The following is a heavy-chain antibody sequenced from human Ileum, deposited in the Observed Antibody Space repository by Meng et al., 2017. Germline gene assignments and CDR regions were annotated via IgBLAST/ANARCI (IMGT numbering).Heavy chain of an antibody. D-gene: IGHD3/OR15-3a*01. CDR3: ARVRRGLGLRFDP. CDR1: GGSISSGGYY. J-gene: IGHJ5*02. Sequence: QVELQESGPGLVKPSQTLSLPCIVSGGSISSGGYYWGWIRQHPGKGLEWIGYIFYSGSTYYNSSLKSRINISVDTSKNQFSLKVSSVTAADTAVYYCARVRRGLGLRFDPWGQGTLVTVSS. V-gene: IGHV4-31*03. CDR2: IFYSGST.